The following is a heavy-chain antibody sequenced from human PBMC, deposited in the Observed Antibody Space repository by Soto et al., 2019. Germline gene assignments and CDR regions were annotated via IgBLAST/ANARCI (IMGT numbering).Heavy chain of an antibody. J-gene: IGHJ6*02. V-gene: IGHV1-3*01. CDR2: INAGNGNT. CDR3: ASSDFWSGYYSRTGQYYYYGMDV. Sequence: ASVKVSCKASGYTFTSYAMHWVRQAPGQRLEWMGWINAGNGNTKYSQKFQGRVTITRDTSASTAYMELSSLRSEDTAVYYCASSDFWSGYYSRTGQYYYYGMDVWGQGTTVTV. D-gene: IGHD3-3*01. CDR1: GYTFTSYA.